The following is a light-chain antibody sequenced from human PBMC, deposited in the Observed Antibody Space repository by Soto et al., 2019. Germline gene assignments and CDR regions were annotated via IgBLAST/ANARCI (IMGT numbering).Light chain of an antibody. CDR3: QQHGSSPFT. CDR2: GAT. V-gene: IGKV3-20*01. J-gene: IGKJ3*01. Sequence: EVVLTQSPGTLSLSPGERATLSCSASKSVTSSYLAWYQQKPGQAPRLLIYGATTRATGIPDRFSASASGTDFTITISRLKPEDCAVYYCQQHGSSPFTFGPGTKVDIK. CDR1: KSVTSSY.